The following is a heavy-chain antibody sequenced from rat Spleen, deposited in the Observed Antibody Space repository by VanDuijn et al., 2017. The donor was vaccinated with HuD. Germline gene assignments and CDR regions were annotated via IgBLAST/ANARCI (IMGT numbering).Heavy chain of an antibody. Sequence: EVQLVESGGALVQPGRSLKLSCAASGFTFRNYGMAWVRQTLTRGLEWVASISTGGDDTYYRDSVKGRFTISRDNTKNTLYLQMDSLRSEDTATYFCAKERENKSYYWYFDFWGPGTMVTVSS. D-gene: IGHD1-10*01. J-gene: IGHJ1*01. CDR3: AKERENKSYYWYFDF. CDR2: ISTGGDDT. V-gene: IGHV5S13*01. CDR1: GFTFRNYG.